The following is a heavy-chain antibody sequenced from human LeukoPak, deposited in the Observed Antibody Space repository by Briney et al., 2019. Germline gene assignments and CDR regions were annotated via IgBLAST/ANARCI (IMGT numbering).Heavy chain of an antibody. CDR2: IYYSGST. V-gene: IGHV4-59*01. CDR3: ARDIVVVPAARGPYYYYGMDV. CDR1: GGSISSYY. Sequence: SETLSLTCTVSGGSISSYYWSWIRQPPGKGLEWIGYIYYSGSTNYNPSLKSRVTISVDTSKNQFSLKLSSVTAADTAVYYCARDIVVVPAARGPYYYYGMDVWGQGTTVTVSS. J-gene: IGHJ6*02. D-gene: IGHD2-2*01.